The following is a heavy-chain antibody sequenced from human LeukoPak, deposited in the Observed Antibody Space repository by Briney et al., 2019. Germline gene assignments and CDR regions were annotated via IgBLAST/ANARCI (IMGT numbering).Heavy chain of an antibody. CDR2: ISAYNGNT. CDR1: GGTFSSYA. D-gene: IGHD2-2*02. Sequence: ASVKVSCKASGGTFSSYAISWVRQAPGQGLEWMGWISAYNGNTNYAQKLQGRVTMTTDTSTSTAYMELRSLRSDDTAVYYCARDLYCSSTSCYTRNDYYMDVWGKGTTVTVSS. CDR3: ARDLYCSSTSCYTRNDYYMDV. J-gene: IGHJ6*03. V-gene: IGHV1-18*01.